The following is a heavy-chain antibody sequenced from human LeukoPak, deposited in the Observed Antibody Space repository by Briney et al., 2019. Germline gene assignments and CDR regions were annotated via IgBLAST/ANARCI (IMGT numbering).Heavy chain of an antibody. CDR1: GGSISSGSYY. D-gene: IGHD1-26*01. CDR2: IYTSGST. Sequence: SETLSLTCTVSGGSISSGSYYWSWIRQPAGKGLEWIGRIYTSGSTNYNPSLKSRVSISVDTSKNQFSLKLRSVTAADTAVYYCARDWCDDWELLREAAFDIWGQGTMVTVSS. CDR3: ARDWCDDWELLREAAFDI. J-gene: IGHJ3*02. V-gene: IGHV4-61*02.